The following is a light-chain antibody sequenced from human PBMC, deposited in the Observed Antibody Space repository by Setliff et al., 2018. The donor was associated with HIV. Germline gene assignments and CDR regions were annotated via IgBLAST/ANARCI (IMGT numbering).Light chain of an antibody. CDR1: SSDVGGYSY. J-gene: IGLJ1*01. CDR3: SSYASTNTLP. Sequence: QSALTQPASVSGSPGQSITISCTGTSSDVGGYSYVSWYQQHPGKAPKLIIYEVRNRPSGVSNRFSGSKSGNTASLTISGLQAEDEADYYCSSYASTNTLPFGTGTKVHRP. V-gene: IGLV2-14*01. CDR2: EVR.